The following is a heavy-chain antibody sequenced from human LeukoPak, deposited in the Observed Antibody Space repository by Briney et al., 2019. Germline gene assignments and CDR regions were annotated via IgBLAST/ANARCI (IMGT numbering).Heavy chain of an antibody. CDR2: IWYDGSNK. CDR1: GFTFSSYG. CDR3: AKDLPPIAVAGFFDY. Sequence: PGGSLRLSCAASGFTFSSYGMHWVRQAPGKGLEWVAVIWYDGSNKYYADSVKGRFTISRDNSKNALYLQMNSLRAEDTAVYYCAKDLPPIAVAGFFDYWGREPWSPSPQ. V-gene: IGHV3-33*06. D-gene: IGHD6-19*01. J-gene: IGHJ4*02.